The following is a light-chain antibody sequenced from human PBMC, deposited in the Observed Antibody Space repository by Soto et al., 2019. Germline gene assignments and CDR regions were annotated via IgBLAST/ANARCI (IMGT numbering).Light chain of an antibody. V-gene: IGLV1-44*01. CDR1: SSNIGSKT. CDR3: AAWDGSLNGLL. J-gene: IGLJ2*01. Sequence: QSVLTQPPSASGTPGQRVTISCSGGSSNIGSKTVNWYQQVPGTAPKLLIYGNDQRPSGVPDRFSASKSGTSASLAISGLQSEDEADYHCAAWDGSLNGLLFGGGTKVTVL. CDR2: GND.